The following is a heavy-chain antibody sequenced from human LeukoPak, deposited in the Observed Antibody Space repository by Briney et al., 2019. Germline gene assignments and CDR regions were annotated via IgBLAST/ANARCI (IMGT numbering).Heavy chain of an antibody. V-gene: IGHV4-59*01. J-gene: IGHJ5*02. D-gene: IGHD2-2*01. CDR2: IYYGGST. CDR1: GGSISGYS. Sequence: KSSETLSLTCTVSGGSISGYSWSWIRQPPGKGLEWIGYIYYGGSTNYNPSLKSRVTISVDTSKNQFSLKLSSVAAADTAVYYCARWGCSSTSCWFDPWGQGTLVTVSS. CDR3: ARWGCSSTSCWFDP.